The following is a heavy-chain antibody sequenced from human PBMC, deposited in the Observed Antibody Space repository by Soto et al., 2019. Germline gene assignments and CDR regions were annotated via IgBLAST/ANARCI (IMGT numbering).Heavy chain of an antibody. CDR3: ARDKETRTGQQLAAFDI. V-gene: IGHV1-69*06. D-gene: IGHD6-13*01. J-gene: IGHJ3*02. CDR1: GGTFSSYA. Sequence: QVQLVQSGAEVKKPGSSVKVSCKASGGTFSSYAISWVRQAPGQGLEWMGGIIPIFGTANYAQKFQGRVTITADKSTSTAYMELSSLRSEDTAVYYRARDKETRTGQQLAAFDIWGQGTMVTVSS. CDR2: IIPIFGTA.